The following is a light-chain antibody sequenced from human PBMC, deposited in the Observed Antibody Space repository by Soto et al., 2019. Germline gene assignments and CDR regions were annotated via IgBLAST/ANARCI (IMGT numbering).Light chain of an antibody. CDR1: QSISSY. V-gene: IGKV1-39*01. Sequence: DIQMTQSPSSLSASVGDRVTITCRASQSISSYLNWYQQKPGKAPKLLIYAASSLQSGVPSRFSGSGSGTDFTLTISSLQPEDFATYYCQQSYSTLPLTFGHGTRLEIK. J-gene: IGKJ5*01. CDR2: AAS. CDR3: QQSYSTLPLT.